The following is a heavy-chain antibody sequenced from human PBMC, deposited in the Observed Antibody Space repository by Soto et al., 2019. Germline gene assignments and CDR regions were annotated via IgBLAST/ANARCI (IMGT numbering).Heavy chain of an antibody. J-gene: IGHJ4*02. Sequence: GGSLRLSCAASGFTFSSYAMSWVRQAPGKGLEWVSAISGSGGSTYYADSVKGRFTISRDNSKNTLYLQMNSLRAEDTAVYYCAKGLELAPLLFLNQPFDYWGQGTLVTVSS. CDR2: ISGSGGST. D-gene: IGHD1-7*01. CDR3: AKGLELAPLLFLNQPFDY. V-gene: IGHV3-23*01. CDR1: GFTFSSYA.